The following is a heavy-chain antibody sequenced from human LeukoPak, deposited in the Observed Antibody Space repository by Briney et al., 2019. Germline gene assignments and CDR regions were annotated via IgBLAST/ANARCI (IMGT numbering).Heavy chain of an antibody. CDR3: ATWGDTTAEYFQR. CDR2: INPDGRDI. V-gene: IGHV3-7*01. D-gene: IGHD2-21*02. J-gene: IGHJ1*01. CDR1: GFTFNSCW. Sequence: GGSLRLSCVVSGFTFNSCWMNWVRQAPGKGLEWVAHINPDGRDIYYVDSVKGRSTISRDNAQNSMYLQMNSLRVEDTAVYYCATWGDTTAEYFQRWGQGTLVTVSS.